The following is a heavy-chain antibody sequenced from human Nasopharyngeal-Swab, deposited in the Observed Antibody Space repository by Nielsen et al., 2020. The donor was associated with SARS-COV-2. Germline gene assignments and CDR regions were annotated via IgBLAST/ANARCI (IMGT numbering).Heavy chain of an antibody. CDR3: AKDGGIAVAGWFDP. CDR2: ISGSGGST. J-gene: IGHJ5*02. Sequence: GGSLRLSCAASGFTFSSYAMSWVRQVPGRGLEWVSAISGSGGSTYYADSVKGRFTISRDNSKNTLDLQMNSLRAEDTAVYYCAKDGGIAVAGWFDPWGQGTLVTVSS. V-gene: IGHV3-23*01. CDR1: GFTFSSYA. D-gene: IGHD6-19*01.